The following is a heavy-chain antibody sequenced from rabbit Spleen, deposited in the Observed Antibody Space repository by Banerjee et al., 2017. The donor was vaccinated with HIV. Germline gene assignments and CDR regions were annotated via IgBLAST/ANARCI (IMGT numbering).Heavy chain of an antibody. CDR3: TRTDSGANGYSL. V-gene: IGHV1S47*01. Sequence: QEQLVESGGGLVQPGGSLKLSCKASGFDFSMYGVSWVRQVPGKGLEWIGYIDPVFGITYYANWVNGRLTISRDNAQNTLFLRLNSLTAADTATYFCTRTDSGANGYSLWGPGTLVTVS. D-gene: IGHD7-1*01. CDR1: GFDFSMYG. J-gene: IGHJ4*01. CDR2: IDPVFGIT.